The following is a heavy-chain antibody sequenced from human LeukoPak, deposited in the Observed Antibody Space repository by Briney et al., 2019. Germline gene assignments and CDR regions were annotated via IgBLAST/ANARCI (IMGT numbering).Heavy chain of an antibody. CDR3: ARLNYYGFDY. CDR2: IYYSGIT. V-gene: IGHV4-59*08. CDR1: GGSISSYY. D-gene: IGHD1-26*01. J-gene: IGHJ4*02. Sequence: SETLSLTCTVSGGSISSYYWSWVRQPPGKGLEWIGYIYYSGITNYSPSLKSRVTISVDTSKSQFSLKLSSVTAADTAVYYCARLNYYGFDYWGQGTLVTFSS.